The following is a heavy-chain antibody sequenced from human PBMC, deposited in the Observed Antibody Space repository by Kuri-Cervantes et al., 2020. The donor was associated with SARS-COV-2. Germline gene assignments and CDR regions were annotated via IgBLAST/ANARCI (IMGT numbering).Heavy chain of an antibody. J-gene: IGHJ3*02. V-gene: IGHV2-26*01. CDR2: IFSNDEK. CDR3: ARIQVTIFGVVDAFDI. CDR1: GFSLSNARMG. D-gene: IGHD3-3*01. Sequence: SGPTLVKPTETLTLTCTVSGFSLSNARMGVSWIRQPPGKALEWLAHIFSNDEKSYSTSLKSRLTISKDTSKSQVVLTMTNMDPMDTATYYCARIQVTIFGVVDAFDIWGQGTMVTVSS.